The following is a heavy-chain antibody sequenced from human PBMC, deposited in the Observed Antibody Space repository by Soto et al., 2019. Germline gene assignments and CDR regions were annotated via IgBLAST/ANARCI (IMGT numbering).Heavy chain of an antibody. Sequence: PVGSLRLSCATSGFTFSSYVMPWARQAPGKGLEWVAVIWYDGSNKYYADSVKGRFTISRDNSKNTLYLKMNSLRAEDTAVYYCARGQYCSGGSCYAQAFDYWGQGTLVTVSS. CDR1: GFTFSSYV. CDR3: ARGQYCSGGSCYAQAFDY. CDR2: IWYDGSNK. D-gene: IGHD2-15*01. J-gene: IGHJ4*02. V-gene: IGHV3-33*01.